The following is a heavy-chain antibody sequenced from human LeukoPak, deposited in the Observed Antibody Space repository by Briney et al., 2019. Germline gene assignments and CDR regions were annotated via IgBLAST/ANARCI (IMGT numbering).Heavy chain of an antibody. D-gene: IGHD5-18*01. CDR3: ARDVDTFYDS. CDR1: VDSISNYYY. J-gene: IGHJ4*02. Sequence: SETLSLTCTVSVDSISNYYYWSWIRQPAGKGLEWIGRIYFSGTTIYNPSLKSRVTMSLDTSKNQFSLKLTSVTAADTAVYYCARDVDTFYDSWGQGALGTVSS. V-gene: IGHV4-4*07. CDR2: IYFSGTT.